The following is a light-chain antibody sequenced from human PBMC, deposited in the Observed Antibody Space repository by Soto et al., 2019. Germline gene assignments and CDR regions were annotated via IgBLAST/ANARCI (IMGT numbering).Light chain of an antibody. V-gene: IGLV2-11*01. J-gene: IGLJ1*01. CDR1: GSDVGGNNK. CDR3: CSYAGSHYV. Sequence: QSALTQPRSVSGPPGQSVPISCTEGGSDVGGNNKVSWNQQHPGKAPKLMISDVSKRPSGVPDRFSGSKSGNTASLTISGLQAEDEADYYCCSYAGSHYVFGTGTKVTVL. CDR2: DVS.